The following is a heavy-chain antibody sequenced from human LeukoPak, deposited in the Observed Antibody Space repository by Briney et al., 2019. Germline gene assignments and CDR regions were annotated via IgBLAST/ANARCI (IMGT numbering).Heavy chain of an antibody. CDR3: ARLRGAGSWYFDL. J-gene: IGHJ2*01. V-gene: IGHV4-39*07. Sequence: SETLSLTCTVSGGSISSSSYYWGWIRQPPGKGLEWIGSIFYSGGTYYNPSLKSRVTISVDTSKNQFSLKLTSVTAADTAVYYCARLRGAGSWYFDLWGRGTLVTVSS. CDR2: IFYSGGT. D-gene: IGHD3-10*01. CDR1: GGSISSSSYY.